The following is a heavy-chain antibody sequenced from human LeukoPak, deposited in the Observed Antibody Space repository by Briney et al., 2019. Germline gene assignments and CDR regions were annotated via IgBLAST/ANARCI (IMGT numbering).Heavy chain of an antibody. J-gene: IGHJ4*02. CDR1: GFTFDDYA. D-gene: IGHD3-10*01. Sequence: GGSLRLSCAASGFTFDDYAMHWVRQAPGKGLEWVSGISWNSGSIGYADSVKGRFTISRDNAKNSLCLQMNSLRAEDMALYYCAKDMGVRGVSRPFDYWGQGALVTVSS. CDR2: ISWNSGSI. V-gene: IGHV3-9*03. CDR3: AKDMGVRGVSRPFDY.